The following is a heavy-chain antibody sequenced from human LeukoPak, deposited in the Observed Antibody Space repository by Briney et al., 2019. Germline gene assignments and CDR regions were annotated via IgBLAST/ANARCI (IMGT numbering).Heavy chain of an antibody. D-gene: IGHD3-3*01. Sequence: ASVKVSCKASGYTFTSYGISWVRQAPGQGLEWMGWISAYNGNTNYAQKLQGRVTMTTDTSTSTAYMELSSLRSDDTAVYYCARCRRDYDFWSGYLTFDYWAREPWSPSPQ. CDR3: ARCRRDYDFWSGYLTFDY. CDR1: GYTFTSYG. J-gene: IGHJ4*02. V-gene: IGHV1-18*01. CDR2: ISAYNGNT.